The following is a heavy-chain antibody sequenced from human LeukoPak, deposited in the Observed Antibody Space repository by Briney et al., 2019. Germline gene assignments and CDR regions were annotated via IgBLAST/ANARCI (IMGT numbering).Heavy chain of an antibody. CDR2: ISAYNGNT. J-gene: IGHJ6*02. D-gene: IGHD2-2*01. Sequence: ASVKVSCKASGYTFTSYGISWVRQAPGQGHEWMGWISAYNGNTNYAQKLQGRVTMTTDTSTSTAYMELRSLRSDDTAVYYCARDLVVPAANGYYGMDVWGQGTTVTVSS. CDR1: GYTFTSYG. V-gene: IGHV1-18*01. CDR3: ARDLVVPAANGYYGMDV.